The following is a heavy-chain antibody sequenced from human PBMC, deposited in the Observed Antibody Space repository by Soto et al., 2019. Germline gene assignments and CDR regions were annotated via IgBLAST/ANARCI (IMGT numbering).Heavy chain of an antibody. CDR3: ACGGDGSGFFNYYYYMDV. D-gene: IGHD2-21*02. Sequence: ASETLSLTCTVSGGSISSYYWSWIRQPPGKGLEWIGYIYYSGSTNYNPSLKSRVTISVDTSKNQFSLKLSSVTAADTAVYYCACGGDGSGFFNYYYYMDVWGKGTTVTVSS. V-gene: IGHV4-59*01. J-gene: IGHJ6*03. CDR1: GGSISSYY. CDR2: IYYSGST.